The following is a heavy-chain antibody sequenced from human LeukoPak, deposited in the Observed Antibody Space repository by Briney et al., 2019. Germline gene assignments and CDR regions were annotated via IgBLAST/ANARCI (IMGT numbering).Heavy chain of an antibody. J-gene: IGHJ4*02. D-gene: IGHD5-18*01. V-gene: IGHV1-2*04. CDR2: INPNSGGT. CDR3: ARDGLARIQLWLRGTYYFDY. CDR1: GYTFTGYY. Sequence: ASLKVSCKASGYTFTGYYMHWVRQAPGQGLEWMGWINPNSGGTNYAQKFQGWVTMTRDTSISTAYMELSRLRSDDTAVYYCARDGLARIQLWLRGTYYFDYWGQGTLVTVSS.